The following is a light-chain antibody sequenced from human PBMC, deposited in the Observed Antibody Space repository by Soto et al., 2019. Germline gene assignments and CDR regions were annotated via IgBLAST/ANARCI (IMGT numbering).Light chain of an antibody. J-gene: IGKJ3*01. CDR2: WAS. CDR3: QQYYSTPFT. V-gene: IGKV4-1*01. CDR1: QSVLYTSMNKNY. Sequence: DNVMTQSPDSLAVSLGVRATINCKSSQSVLYTSMNKNYLAWYQQKPGQPPKLLIYWASTRESGVPDRFSGSGSGTDFTLTISSLQAEDVAVYYCQQYYSTPFTFGPGTKVDI.